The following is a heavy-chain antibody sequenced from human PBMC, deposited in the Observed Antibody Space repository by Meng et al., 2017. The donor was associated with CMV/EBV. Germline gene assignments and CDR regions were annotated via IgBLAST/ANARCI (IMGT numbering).Heavy chain of an antibody. J-gene: IGHJ6*02. CDR3: ARAHYAPGYCSSTSCYNRWGMDV. V-gene: IGHV1-69*05. CDR1: GGTFSSYA. Sequence: SVKVSCKASGGTFSSYAISWVRQAPGQGLEWMGGIIPIFGTANYAQKFQGRVTITTDESTSTAHMELSSLRSEDTAVYYCARAHYAPGYCSSTSCYNRWGMDVWGQGTTVTVSS. D-gene: IGHD2-2*02. CDR2: IIPIFGTA.